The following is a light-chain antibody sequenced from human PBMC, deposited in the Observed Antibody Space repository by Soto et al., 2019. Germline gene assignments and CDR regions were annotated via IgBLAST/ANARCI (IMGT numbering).Light chain of an antibody. CDR2: DVS. V-gene: IGLV2-11*01. Sequence: QSALTQPRSVSGSPGQSVTISCTGTSSDVGAYNYVSWYQQYPGKAPKLMIYDVSKRPSGVPDRFSGSKSGNTASLTISGLQAEDEADYYCCSYAGLFGGGTKLT. CDR1: SSDVGAYNY. J-gene: IGLJ2*01. CDR3: CSYAGL.